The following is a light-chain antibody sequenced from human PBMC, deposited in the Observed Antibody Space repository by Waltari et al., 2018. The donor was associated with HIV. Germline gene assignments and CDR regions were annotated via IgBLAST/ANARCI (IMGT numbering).Light chain of an antibody. CDR2: EVS. Sequence: QSALTQPASVSGSPGQSLTISCTGTSSDVGGYNYVSWYQQHPGKAPTLMISEVSNRPSGVTNRFSGSKSGNTASLTISGLQVEDEADYYCSSYTSSSTLYVFGTGTKVTVL. V-gene: IGLV2-14*01. CDR1: SSDVGGYNY. J-gene: IGLJ1*01. CDR3: SSYTSSSTLYV.